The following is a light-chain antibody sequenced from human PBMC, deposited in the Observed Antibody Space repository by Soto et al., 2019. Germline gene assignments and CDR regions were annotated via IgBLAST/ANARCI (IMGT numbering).Light chain of an antibody. CDR2: DDS. J-gene: IGLJ2*01. CDR1: DIGSKS. Sequence: SYELTQTPSVSVVPGQTARSTCGGNDIGSKSVHWYYQKAGQAPVLVVHDDSARPSGIPERFSGSNSGNTATLTISRVEAGDEADFYCQVWDFTSDQVVFGGGTKLTVL. CDR3: QVWDFTSDQVV. V-gene: IGLV3-21*02.